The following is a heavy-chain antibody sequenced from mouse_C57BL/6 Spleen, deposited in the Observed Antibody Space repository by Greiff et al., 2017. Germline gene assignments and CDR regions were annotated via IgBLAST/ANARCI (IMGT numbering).Heavy chain of an antibody. CDR3: ARDGDLYWYFDV. CDR2: INYDGSST. Sequence: EVQRVESEGGLVQPGSSMKLSCTASGFTFSDYYMAWVRQVPEKGLEWVANINYDGSSTYYLDSLKSRFIISRDNAKNILYLQMSSLKSEDTATYYCARDGDLYWYFDVWGTGTTVTVSS. V-gene: IGHV5-16*01. CDR1: GFTFSDYY. D-gene: IGHD3-3*01. J-gene: IGHJ1*03.